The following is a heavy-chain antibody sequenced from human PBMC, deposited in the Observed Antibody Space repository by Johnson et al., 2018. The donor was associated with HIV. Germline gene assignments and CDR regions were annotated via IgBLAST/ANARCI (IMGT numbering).Heavy chain of an antibody. CDR3: SRGRGSKDR. CDR1: GFTLISYA. CDR2: ISYDGNSE. J-gene: IGHJ3*01. V-gene: IGHV3-30-3*01. Sequence: LEESGGGVVQPGRSLRLSCAASGFTLISYAMHWVRQAPGKGLEWVAGISYDGNSEYYADSVKGRVTISRDNAKKSMYLQMNSLRAEDPAVYYCSRGRGSKDRWGQGKRVNVSS. D-gene: IGHD3-22*01.